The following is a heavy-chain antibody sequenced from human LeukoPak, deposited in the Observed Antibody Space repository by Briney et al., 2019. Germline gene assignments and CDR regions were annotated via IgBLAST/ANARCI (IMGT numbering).Heavy chain of an antibody. V-gene: IGHV4-30-4*01. D-gene: IGHD4-17*01. CDR3: ARDPKLRHYYYGMDV. CDR1: GGSISSGDYY. J-gene: IGHJ6*02. Sequence: SETLSLTCTVSGGSISSGDYYWGWIRQPPGKGLEWIGYIYYSGSTYYNPSLKSRVTISVDTSKNQFSLKLSSVTAADTAVYYCARDPKLRHYYYGMDVWGQGTTVTVSS. CDR2: IYYSGST.